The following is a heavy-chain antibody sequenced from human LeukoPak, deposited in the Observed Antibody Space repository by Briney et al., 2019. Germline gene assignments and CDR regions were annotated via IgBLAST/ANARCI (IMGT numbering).Heavy chain of an antibody. V-gene: IGHV1-24*01. Sequence: GASVKVSCKVSGYTLTELSMHWVRQAPGKGPEWMGGFDPEDGETIYAQKFQGRVTMTEDTSTDTAYMELSSLRSEDTAVYYCATALPKRMIVVVIFDYWGQGTLVTVSS. J-gene: IGHJ4*02. CDR3: ATALPKRMIVVVIFDY. CDR1: GYTLTELS. CDR2: FDPEDGET. D-gene: IGHD3-22*01.